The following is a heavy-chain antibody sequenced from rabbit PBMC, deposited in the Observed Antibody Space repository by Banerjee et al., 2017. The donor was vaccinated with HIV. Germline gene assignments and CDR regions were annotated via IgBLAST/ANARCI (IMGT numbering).Heavy chain of an antibody. CDR2: IDLVFGNT. CDR1: GFDFNSYA. J-gene: IGHJ3*01. D-gene: IGHD6-1*01. CDR3: VRENYAYGYDGYAYARLDL. Sequence: QEQLKETGGGLVQPGGSLKLSCKASGFDFNSYAVTWVRQAPGKGLEGIGYIDLVFGNTYSASWVNGRFTISSHNAQNTLYLQLNSLTAADTATYFCVRENYAYGYDGYAYARLDLWGPGTLVTVS. V-gene: IGHV1S47*01.